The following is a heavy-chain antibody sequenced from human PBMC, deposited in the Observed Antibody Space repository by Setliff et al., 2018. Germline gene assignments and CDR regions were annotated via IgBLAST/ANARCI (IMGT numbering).Heavy chain of an antibody. D-gene: IGHD3-3*01. CDR2: INDSGTT. Sequence: SETLSLTCTVYGGSFSNYYWGWIRQSPGKGLEWIGEINDSGTTNYSPSLKSRVTMSLDASTNQFSLKLRSVSAADTAVYYCRYWSGYYNNDYWGQGTLVTVSS. V-gene: IGHV4-34*01. J-gene: IGHJ4*02. CDR1: GGSFSNYY. CDR3: RYWSGYYNNDY.